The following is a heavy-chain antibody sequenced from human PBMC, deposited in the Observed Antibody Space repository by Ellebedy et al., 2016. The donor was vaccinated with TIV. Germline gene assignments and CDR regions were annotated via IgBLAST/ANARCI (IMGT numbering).Heavy chain of an antibody. D-gene: IGHD3-3*01. Sequence: SETLSLTXTVSGGSISSYYWSWIRQPPGKGLEWIGYIYYSGSTNYNPSLKSRVTISVDTSKNQFSLKLSSVTAADTAVYYCALSTIFGVVTKDYWGQGTLVTVSS. V-gene: IGHV4-59*12. CDR1: GGSISSYY. CDR2: IYYSGST. J-gene: IGHJ4*02. CDR3: ALSTIFGVVTKDY.